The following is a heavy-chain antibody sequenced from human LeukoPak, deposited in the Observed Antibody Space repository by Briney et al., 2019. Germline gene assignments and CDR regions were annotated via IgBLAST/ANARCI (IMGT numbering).Heavy chain of an antibody. CDR2: IKQDGSEK. Sequence: PGGSLRLSCAASGFTFSSYWMSWVRQAPGKGLEWVANIKQDGSEKYYVDSVKGRFTVSRDNAKNSLYLQMNSLRAKDTAVYYCASVDLYVPDYWGKGTLVTVSS. J-gene: IGHJ4*02. CDR3: ASVDLYVPDY. D-gene: IGHD5-12*01. V-gene: IGHV3-7*01. CDR1: GFTFSSYW.